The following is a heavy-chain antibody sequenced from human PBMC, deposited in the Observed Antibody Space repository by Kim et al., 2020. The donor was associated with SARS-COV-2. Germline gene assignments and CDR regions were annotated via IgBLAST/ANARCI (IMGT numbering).Heavy chain of an antibody. V-gene: IGHV4-34*01. D-gene: IGHD3-16*02. J-gene: IGHJ4*02. Sequence: SETLSLTCAVYGGSFSGYYWSWIRQPPGKGLEWIGEINHSGSTNYNPSLKSRVTISVDTSKNQFSLKLSSVTAADTAVYYCARREEDLGELSSHFDYWGQGTLVTVSS. CDR2: INHSGST. CDR3: ARREEDLGELSSHFDY. CDR1: GGSFSGYY.